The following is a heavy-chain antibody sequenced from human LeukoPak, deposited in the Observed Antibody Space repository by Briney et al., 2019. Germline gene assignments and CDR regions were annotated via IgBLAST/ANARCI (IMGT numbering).Heavy chain of an antibody. D-gene: IGHD1-7*01. CDR1: GSTFSKYA. CDR3: AKDAIAGNSVWDYFEY. Sequence: GGCLRLCCAASGSTFSKYAMNCVRQAPGKGLEWVSSIVGDSSSILYEDSVRGRFTISRDNSKNTLYLQMNSLRAEDTAVYYCAKDAIAGNSVWDYFEYWGQGDLVTVSS. V-gene: IGHV3-23*01. J-gene: IGHJ4*02. CDR2: IVGDSSSI.